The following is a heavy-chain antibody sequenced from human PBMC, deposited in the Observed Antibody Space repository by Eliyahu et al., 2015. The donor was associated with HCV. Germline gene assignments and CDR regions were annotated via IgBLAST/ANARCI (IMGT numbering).Heavy chain of an antibody. J-gene: IGHJ6*02. Sequence: QLQLQESGPGLVKPSETLSLTCTVSSGSISSSSYYWGWIRQPPGKGLEWIGSIYYSGSTYYNPSLKSRVTISVDTSKNQFSLKLSSVTAADTAVYYCARRARQWLGYYYYGMDVWGQGTTVTVSS. V-gene: IGHV4-39*01. CDR3: ARRARQWLGYYYYGMDV. CDR2: IYYSGST. CDR1: SGSISSSSYY. D-gene: IGHD6-19*01.